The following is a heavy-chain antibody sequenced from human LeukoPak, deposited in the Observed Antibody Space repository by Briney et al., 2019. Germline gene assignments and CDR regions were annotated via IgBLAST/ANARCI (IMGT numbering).Heavy chain of an antibody. V-gene: IGHV1-69*05. CDR1: GGTFSSYA. CDR3: ASLRWFDP. Sequence: GASVKVSCKASGGTFSSYAISWVRQAPGQGLEWMGGIIPIFGTANYAQKFQGRVTMTRDTSISTAYMELSRLRSDDTAVYYCASLRWFDPWGQGTLVTVSS. J-gene: IGHJ5*02. CDR2: IIPIFGTA.